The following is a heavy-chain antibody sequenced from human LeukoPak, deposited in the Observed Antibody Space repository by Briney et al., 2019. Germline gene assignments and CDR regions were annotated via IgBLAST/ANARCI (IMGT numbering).Heavy chain of an antibody. CDR2: IKRDGSEK. Sequence: GGSLRLSCAASGFTFSSDGMCWVRQAPGKGLEWVANIKRDGSEKYYVDSVKGRFTISRDNAKNSLYQQMKSLRAEDTAVYCCATDDNSGSDYWGQGTLVTVSS. J-gene: IGHJ4*02. D-gene: IGHD3-22*01. CDR1: GFTFSSDG. V-gene: IGHV3-7*01. CDR3: ATDDNSGSDY.